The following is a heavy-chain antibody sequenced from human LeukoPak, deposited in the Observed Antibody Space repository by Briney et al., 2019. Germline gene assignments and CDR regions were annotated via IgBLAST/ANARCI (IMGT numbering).Heavy chain of an antibody. CDR3: ARWGCSGGSCYSDPGNFDY. V-gene: IGHV4-59*12. CDR2: IFYSGST. Sequence: SETLSLTCTVSGGSISNFYWSWIRQPPGKGLEWIGYIFYSGSTYYNPSLKSRVTISVDTSKNQFSLKLSSVTAADTAVYYCARWGCSGGSCYSDPGNFDYWGQGTLVTVSS. CDR1: GGSISNFY. D-gene: IGHD2-15*01. J-gene: IGHJ4*02.